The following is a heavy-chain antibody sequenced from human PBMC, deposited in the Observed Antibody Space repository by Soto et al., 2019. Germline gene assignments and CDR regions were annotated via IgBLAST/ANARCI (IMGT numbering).Heavy chain of an antibody. J-gene: IGHJ4*02. Sequence: SETLSLTCTVSGGSISSGGYYWRWIRQHPGKGLEWIGYIYYSGSTYYNPSLKSRVTISADTSKNQFSLKLSSVTAADTAVYSCARVSFRYDSSGSDFDYRAQGTLVTVSS. CDR2: IYYSGST. D-gene: IGHD3-22*01. V-gene: IGHV4-31*03. CDR1: GGSISSGGYY. CDR3: ARVSFRYDSSGSDFDY.